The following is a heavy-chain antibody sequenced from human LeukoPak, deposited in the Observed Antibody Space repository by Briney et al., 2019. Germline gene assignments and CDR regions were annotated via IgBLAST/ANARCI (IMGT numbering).Heavy chain of an antibody. J-gene: IGHJ4*02. D-gene: IGHD1-26*01. CDR3: ARGGLTPTTFDY. Sequence: KSSETLSLTCTVSGDSISSSSYYWGWIRQPPGKGLEWIGSIYYSGTTYYNPSLKSRITISVETSKNQFSLQLSSVTAADAAVYYCARGGLTPTTFDYWGQGTLVTVSS. V-gene: IGHV4-39*01. CDR1: GDSISSSSYY. CDR2: IYYSGTT.